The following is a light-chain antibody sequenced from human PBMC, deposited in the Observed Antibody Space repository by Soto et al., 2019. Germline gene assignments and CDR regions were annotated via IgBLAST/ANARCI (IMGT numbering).Light chain of an antibody. CDR3: QQYHTGPIT. CDR1: QSVLSKNRNY. V-gene: IGKV4-1*01. J-gene: IGKJ5*01. Sequence: DFVMTQFPDSLAVSVGETATISCKSSQSVLSKNRNYLGWFQQKPGQPPRLLISWASDRESGVPDRFRGSGSETDFTLTITNLQAEDVAVYYCQQYHTGPITFGQGTRL. CDR2: WAS.